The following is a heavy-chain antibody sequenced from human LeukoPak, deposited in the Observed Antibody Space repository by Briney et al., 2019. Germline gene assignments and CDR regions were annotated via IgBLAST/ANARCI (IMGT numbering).Heavy chain of an antibody. CDR3: ARGLPNYYGMDV. J-gene: IGHJ6*02. Sequence: GGSLRLSCAASGFTFWNYGMHWVRQAPGKGLEWVAFIRYDGSKIYYADSVKGRFTISRDNAKNTVYLQMNSLRTEDTAVYYCARGLPNYYGMDVWGQGTTVTVSS. CDR1: GFTFWNYG. V-gene: IGHV3-30*02. CDR2: IRYDGSKI.